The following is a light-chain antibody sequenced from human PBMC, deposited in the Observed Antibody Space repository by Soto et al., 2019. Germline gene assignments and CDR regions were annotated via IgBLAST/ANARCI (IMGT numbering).Light chain of an antibody. CDR2: YDD. V-gene: IGLV1-36*01. J-gene: IGLJ3*02. Sequence: QSVLTQPPSVSEAPRQRVTISCSGSSSNIGNNAVNWYQQLPGKAPKLLIYYDDLLPSGVSDRFSGSKSGTSASLAISGLQFEDEADYYCAAWEDSLKVWVFGGGPSSPS. CDR3: AAWEDSLKVWV. CDR1: SSNIGNNA.